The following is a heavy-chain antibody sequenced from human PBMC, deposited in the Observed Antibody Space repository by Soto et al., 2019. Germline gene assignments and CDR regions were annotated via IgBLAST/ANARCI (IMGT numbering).Heavy chain of an antibody. CDR3: ASACSGGSCYRQPYYYYYYMDV. J-gene: IGHJ6*03. Sequence: SETLSLTCTVSGGSISSGGYYWGWIRQHPGKGLEWIGYIYYSGSTYYNPSLKSRVTISANTSKNQFSLKLSSVTAADTAVYYCASACSGGSCYRQPYYYYYYMDVWGKGTTVTVSS. D-gene: IGHD2-15*01. CDR1: GGSISSGGYY. V-gene: IGHV4-31*03. CDR2: IYYSGST.